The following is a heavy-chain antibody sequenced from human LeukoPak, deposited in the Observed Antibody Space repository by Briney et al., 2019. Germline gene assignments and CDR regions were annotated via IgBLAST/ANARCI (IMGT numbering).Heavy chain of an antibody. V-gene: IGHV4-34*01. J-gene: IGHJ4*02. CDR2: INHSGST. CDR3: ARGPGSSWYRINYFDY. D-gene: IGHD6-13*01. Sequence: SETLSLTCAVYGGSFSGYYWSWIRQPPGKGLEWIGEINHSGSTNYNPSHKSRVTISVDTSKNQFSLKLSSVTAADTAVYYCARGPGSSWYRINYFDYWGQGTLVTVSS. CDR1: GGSFSGYY.